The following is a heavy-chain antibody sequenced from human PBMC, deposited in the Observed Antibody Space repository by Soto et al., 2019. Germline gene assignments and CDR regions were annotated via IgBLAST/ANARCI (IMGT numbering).Heavy chain of an antibody. D-gene: IGHD5-12*01. J-gene: IGHJ4*02. CDR1: GFTFNRYW. Sequence: GGSLRLSCAASGFTFNRYWMHWVRQAPGKGLVWVSRSNSDASSTAYADSVKGRFTISRDDPKSTLYLQMNSLRAEDTAAYYCAREDSGYEGFDYWGQGTLVTVSS. CDR2: SNSDASST. V-gene: IGHV3-74*01. CDR3: AREDSGYEGFDY.